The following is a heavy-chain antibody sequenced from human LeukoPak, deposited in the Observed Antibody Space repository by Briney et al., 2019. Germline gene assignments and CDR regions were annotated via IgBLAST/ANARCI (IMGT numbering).Heavy chain of an antibody. CDR2: ISGSGGST. Sequence: PGGSLRLSCAASGFTFSSYAMSWVRQAPGKGLEWVSAISGSGGSTYYVDSVKGRFTISRDNSKNTLYLEMNSLRAEDTAVYYCALPPSRPVSTPFDYWGQGTLVTVSS. V-gene: IGHV3-23*01. CDR1: GFTFSSYA. D-gene: IGHD4-17*01. J-gene: IGHJ4*02. CDR3: ALPPSRPVSTPFDY.